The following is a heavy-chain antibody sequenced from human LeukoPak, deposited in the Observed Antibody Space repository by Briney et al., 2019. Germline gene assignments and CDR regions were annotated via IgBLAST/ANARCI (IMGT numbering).Heavy chain of an antibody. CDR1: GFTFSSSA. V-gene: IGHV3-23*01. J-gene: IGHJ4*02. D-gene: IGHD7-27*01. CDR2: ISNNGGYT. Sequence: PGGSLRLSCAASGFTFSSSAMSWVRQAPGKGLEWVSAISNNGGYTYYADSVQGRFTISRDNSKSTLCLQMNSLRAEDTAVYYCAKDLTGSQRGRYFDYWGQGTLVTVSS. CDR3: AKDLTGSQRGRYFDY.